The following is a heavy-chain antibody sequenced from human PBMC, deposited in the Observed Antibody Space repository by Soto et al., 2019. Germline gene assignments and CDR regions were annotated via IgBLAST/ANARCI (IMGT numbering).Heavy chain of an antibody. CDR1: GGSISGFY. CDR2: VNDRGNT. D-gene: IGHD6-19*01. V-gene: IGHV4-59*01. J-gene: IGHJ4*02. CDR3: ARDFPTAGYGSGWYDY. Sequence: QVQLQESGPGLVKPSETLSLTCTVSGGSISGFYWSWIRQPPGKGLEWIGYVNDRGNTNYNPSLKSRVTISVDTSKNQFSLKLSSVTAADTAVYYCARDFPTAGYGSGWYDYCGQGTLVTVSS.